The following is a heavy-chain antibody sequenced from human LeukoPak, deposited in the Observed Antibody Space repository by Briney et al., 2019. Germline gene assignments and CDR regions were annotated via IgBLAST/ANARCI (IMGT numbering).Heavy chain of an antibody. J-gene: IGHJ4*02. Sequence: PSETLSLTCTVSGVSTTNGIYYWAWIRQPPGKGLEWIGSVHNVGSTYYNLSLRSRVTTSIDTSKNQFSLRLNSVTAADTAVYYCARHAEYNSGWHFYLDHWGQGILVTVSS. CDR3: ARHAEYNSGWHFYLDH. CDR2: VHNVGST. CDR1: GVSTTNGIYY. V-gene: IGHV4-39*01. D-gene: IGHD6-19*01.